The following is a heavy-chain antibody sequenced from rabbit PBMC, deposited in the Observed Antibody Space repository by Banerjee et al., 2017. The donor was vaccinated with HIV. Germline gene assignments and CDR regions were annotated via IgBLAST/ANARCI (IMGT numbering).Heavy chain of an antibody. D-gene: IGHD7-1*01. CDR1: GFSFSSSYW. CDR2: IGAGSSGST. V-gene: IGHV1S45*01. Sequence: QEQLEESGGDLVKPEGSLTLTCTASGFSFSSSYWICWVRQAPGKGLEWIACIGAGSSGSTYYASWAKGRFTISKTSSTTVTLQMTSLTAADTATYFCAREPYNGGAYSTYGMDLWGPGTLVT. CDR3: AREPYNGGAYSTYGMDL. J-gene: IGHJ6*01.